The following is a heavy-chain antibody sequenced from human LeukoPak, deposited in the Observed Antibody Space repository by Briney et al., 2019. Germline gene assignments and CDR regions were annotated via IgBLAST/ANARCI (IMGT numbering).Heavy chain of an antibody. D-gene: IGHD3-22*01. CDR2: IYYSGST. CDR1: GGSISSSSYY. CDR3: ARRRTYYYDSSGYSSLYYFDY. V-gene: IGHV4-39*01. J-gene: IGHJ4*02. Sequence: PSQTLSLTCAVSGGSISSSSYYWGWIRQPPGKGLEWIGSIYYSGSTYYNPSLESRVTISVDTSKNQFSLKLSSVTAADTAVYYCARRRTYYYDSSGYSSLYYFDYWGQGTLATVSS.